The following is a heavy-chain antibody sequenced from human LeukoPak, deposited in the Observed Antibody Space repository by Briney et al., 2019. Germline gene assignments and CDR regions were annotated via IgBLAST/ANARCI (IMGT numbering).Heavy chain of an antibody. D-gene: IGHD3-10*01. CDR3: ARGSYGSGSEFDY. J-gene: IGHJ4*02. Sequence: PGGSLRLSCAASGFTFSSYSMNWVRQAPGKGLEWVSSISSSSSYIYYADSVKGRFTISRDNAKKSLYLQMNSLRAEDTAVYYCARGSYGSGSEFDYWGQGTLVTVSS. CDR2: ISSSSSYI. V-gene: IGHV3-21*01. CDR1: GFTFSSYS.